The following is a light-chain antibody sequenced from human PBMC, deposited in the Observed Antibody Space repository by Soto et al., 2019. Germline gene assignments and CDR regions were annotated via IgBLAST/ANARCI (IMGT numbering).Light chain of an antibody. CDR2: AAS. J-gene: IGKJ5*01. CDR3: QQANSFPIT. Sequence: DIQMTQSPSSLSASVGDRFTITCRASQSISSYLNWYQQKPGKAPKLLIYAASSLQSGVPPRFSGSGSGTDFTLTISSLQPEDFATYFCQQANSFPITFGQGTRLEIK. V-gene: IGKV1-39*01. CDR1: QSISSY.